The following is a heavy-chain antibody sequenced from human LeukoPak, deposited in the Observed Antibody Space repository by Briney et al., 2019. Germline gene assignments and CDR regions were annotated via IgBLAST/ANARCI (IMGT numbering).Heavy chain of an antibody. CDR2: IREDGSDE. Sequence: GGSLRLSCVASGFTFRSYVMSWVRQAPGKGLEWVANIREDGSDEYYVDSVKGRFTVSRDNNKNSLFLQLDSLRVEDTAVYYCARGGYAFWGQGVQITVSS. D-gene: IGHD5-12*01. CDR3: ARGGYAF. J-gene: IGHJ4*02. V-gene: IGHV3-7*01. CDR1: GFTFRSYV.